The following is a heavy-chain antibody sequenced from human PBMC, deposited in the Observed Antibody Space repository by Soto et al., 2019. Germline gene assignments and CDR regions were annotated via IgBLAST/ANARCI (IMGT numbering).Heavy chain of an antibody. V-gene: IGHV4-39*01. Sequence: QLQLQESGPGLVKPSETLSLTCTVSGGSISSSSYYWGWIRQPPGKGLEWIGSIYYSGSTYYNPSLKXRXTXSLXTSKNQFSLQLSSVTAADTAVYYCARRGSSSWYGYWGQGTLVTVSS. CDR1: GGSISSSSYY. CDR3: ARRGSSSWYGY. J-gene: IGHJ4*02. D-gene: IGHD6-13*01. CDR2: IYYSGST.